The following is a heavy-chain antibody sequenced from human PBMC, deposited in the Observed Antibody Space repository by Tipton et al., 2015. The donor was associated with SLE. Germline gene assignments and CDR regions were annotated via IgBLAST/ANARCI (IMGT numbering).Heavy chain of an antibody. Sequence: TLSLTCTVSGGSISSHYWSWIRQPPGKGLEWIGYIYYSGSTNYNPSLKSRVTISVDTSKNQFSLKLSSVTAADTAVYFCARHGNYGDYGYYYYGMDVWGQGTTVTVSS. CDR1: GGSISSHY. J-gene: IGHJ6*02. V-gene: IGHV4-59*11. CDR3: ARHGNYGDYGYYYYGMDV. D-gene: IGHD4-17*01. CDR2: IYYSGST.